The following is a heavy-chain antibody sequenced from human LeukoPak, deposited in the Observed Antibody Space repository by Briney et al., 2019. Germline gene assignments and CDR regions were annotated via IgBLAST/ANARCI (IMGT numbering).Heavy chain of an antibody. V-gene: IGHV4-34*01. D-gene: IGHD3-3*01. CDR2: INHSGST. Sequence: SETLSLTCAVYGGSFSGYYWSWIRQPPGKGLEWIGEINHSGSTNYNPSLESRVTISVDTSKNQFSLKLSSVTAADTAVYYCARRFRGITIFGVVNILDYWGQGTLVTVSS. CDR3: ARRFRGITIFGVVNILDY. J-gene: IGHJ4*02. CDR1: GGSFSGYY.